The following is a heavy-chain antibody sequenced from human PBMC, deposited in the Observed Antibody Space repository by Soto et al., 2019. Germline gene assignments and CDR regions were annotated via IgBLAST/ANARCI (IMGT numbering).Heavy chain of an antibody. CDR2: ISSSSSTI. J-gene: IGHJ4*02. D-gene: IGHD3-10*01. Sequence: GGSLRLSCAASGFTFSSYSMNWVRQAPGKGLEWVSYISSSSSTIYYADSVKGRFTISRDNAKNSLYLQMNSLRDEDTAVYYCSRCGGSVNYCFYFEYWGQGTLVTVSS. CDR1: GFTFSSYS. CDR3: SRCGGSVNYCFYFEY. V-gene: IGHV3-48*02.